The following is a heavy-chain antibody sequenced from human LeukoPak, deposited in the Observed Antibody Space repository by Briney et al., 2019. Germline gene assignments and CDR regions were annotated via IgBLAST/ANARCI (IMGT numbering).Heavy chain of an antibody. V-gene: IGHV4-34*01. Sequence: SETLSLTCAVYGGSFSGYYWSWIRQPPGKGLEWIGEINHSGSTNYNPSLKSRVTISVDTSKNQFSLKLSSVTAADTAVYYCARVLVDTAMVTATYFDYWGQGTLVTVSS. CDR3: ARVLVDTAMVTATYFDY. D-gene: IGHD5-18*01. CDR2: INHSGST. CDR1: GGSFSGYY. J-gene: IGHJ4*02.